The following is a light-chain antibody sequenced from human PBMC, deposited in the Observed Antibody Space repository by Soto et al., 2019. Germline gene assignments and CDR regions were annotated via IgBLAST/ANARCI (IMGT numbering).Light chain of an antibody. J-gene: IGKJ3*01. CDR2: GAS. CDR3: QQYNNWPLA. CDR1: QSVSSN. V-gene: IGKV3-15*01. Sequence: EIVMTQSPATLSVSPGERATLSCRASQSVSSNLAWYQQKPGQAPSLLISGASTRATGIPARFSGSGSGTEFTLTISSLQSEDFAVYYCQQYNNWPLAFGPGTKVDIK.